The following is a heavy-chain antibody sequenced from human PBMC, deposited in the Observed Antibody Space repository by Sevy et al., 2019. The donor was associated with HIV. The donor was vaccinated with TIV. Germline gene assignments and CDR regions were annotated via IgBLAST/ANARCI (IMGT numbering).Heavy chain of an antibody. Sequence: GESLKISCKGSGYSFTSYWIGWVRQMPGKGLEWMGIIYPGDSDTRYSPSFQGQVTISADKSISTAYLQWSSLKASDTAMSYCARKYYDILTGYYRFDPWGQGTLVTVSS. D-gene: IGHD3-9*01. CDR2: IYPGDSDT. J-gene: IGHJ5*02. CDR3: ARKYYDILTGYYRFDP. V-gene: IGHV5-51*01. CDR1: GYSFTSYW.